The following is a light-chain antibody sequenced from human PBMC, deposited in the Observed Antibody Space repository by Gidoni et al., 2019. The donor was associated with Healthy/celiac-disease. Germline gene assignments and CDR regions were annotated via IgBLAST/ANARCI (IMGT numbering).Light chain of an antibody. CDR3: QHYNSWPPLYT. CDR1: QSVGTS. CDR2: GAS. V-gene: IGKV3-15*01. J-gene: IGKJ2*01. Sequence: DIVMTQSPATLSVFPGERVTLSCRATQSVGTSLAWYQQKPGQAPRLLIYGASTRATGVPARCSGSASGSGTEFTLTVTSLQYEDFAVYYCQHYNSWPPLYTFGQGSKLEIK.